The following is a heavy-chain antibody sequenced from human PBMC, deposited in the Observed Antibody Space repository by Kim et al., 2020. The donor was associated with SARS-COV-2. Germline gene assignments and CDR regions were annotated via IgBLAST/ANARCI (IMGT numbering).Heavy chain of an antibody. CDR3: VKRHESGNYLGH. D-gene: IGHD3-10*01. CDR2: ITSDGDV. CDR1: GFTFSNYN. J-gene: IGHJ4*02. V-gene: IGHV3-64D*09. Sequence: GGSLRLSCSASGFTFSNYNMYWVRQAPGRGLEFVSAITSDGDVYYADSVKGRFAISRDNSKNTLYLQMSSLRVEDTAVYYCVKRHESGNYLGHWGQGTLVTVSS.